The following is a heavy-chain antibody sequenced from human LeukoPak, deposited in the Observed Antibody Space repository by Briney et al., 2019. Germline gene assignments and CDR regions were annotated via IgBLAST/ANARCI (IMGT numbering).Heavy chain of an antibody. CDR1: GYSFTGHY. CDR3: ARPTEGGGYYPWFDP. V-gene: IGHV1-2*02. Sequence: ASVKVSCKASGYSFTGHYMHWVRQAPGQGLEWMGCINPNSGDTEYAQKFQGRVTMTGDTSISTAYMELSRLRSDDTAVYYCARPTEGGGYYPWFDPWGQGTLVTVSS. D-gene: IGHD3-3*01. CDR2: INPNSGDT. J-gene: IGHJ5*02.